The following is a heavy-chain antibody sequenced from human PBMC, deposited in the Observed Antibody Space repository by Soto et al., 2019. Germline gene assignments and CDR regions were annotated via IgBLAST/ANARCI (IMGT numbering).Heavy chain of an antibody. Sequence: QVQLVESGGGVVQPGRSLRLSCAASGFTFSSYAMHWVRQAPGKGLEWVAVISYDGSNKYYADSVKGRFTISRDNSKNTLYLQMNSLRAEDTAVYYCARRSSGWDQGNFDYWGQGTLVTVSS. V-gene: IGHV3-30-3*01. J-gene: IGHJ4*02. CDR1: GFTFSSYA. CDR2: ISYDGSNK. CDR3: ARRSSGWDQGNFDY. D-gene: IGHD6-19*01.